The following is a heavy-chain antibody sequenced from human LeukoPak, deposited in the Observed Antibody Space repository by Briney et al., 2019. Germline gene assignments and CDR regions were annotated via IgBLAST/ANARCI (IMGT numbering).Heavy chain of an antibody. CDR1: RFTFSSYS. CDR3: VRGGPSTWS. V-gene: IGHV3-48*01. D-gene: IGHD2-15*01. J-gene: IGHJ5*02. Sequence: GGSLRLSCIAYRFTFSSYSMNWVRQAPGKGLEWISYITSSSNSIYYADSVKGRFTISRDNAKNSLYLQMNSLRAEDTAVYYCVRGGPSTWSWGQGGLVTVSS. CDR2: ITSSSNSI.